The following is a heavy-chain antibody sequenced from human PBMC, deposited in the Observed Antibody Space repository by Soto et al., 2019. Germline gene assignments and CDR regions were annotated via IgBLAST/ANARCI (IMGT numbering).Heavy chain of an antibody. CDR3: AKERTIFGVVITIVDY. CDR1: GFTFSSYA. J-gene: IGHJ4*02. Sequence: GGSLRLSCAASGFTFSSYAMSWVRQAPGKGLEWVSAISGSGGSTYYADSVKGRFTISRDNSKNTLYLQMNSLRAEDTAVYYCAKERTIFGVVITIVDYWGQGTLVTVSS. CDR2: ISGSGGST. D-gene: IGHD3-3*01. V-gene: IGHV3-23*01.